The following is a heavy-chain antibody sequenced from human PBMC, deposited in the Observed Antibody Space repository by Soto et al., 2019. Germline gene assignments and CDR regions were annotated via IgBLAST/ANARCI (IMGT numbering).Heavy chain of an antibody. CDR1: GFTFSSYW. V-gene: IGHV3-7*05. CDR2: IKQDGSEK. J-gene: IGHJ4*02. Sequence: VGSLRLSCAASGFTFSSYWMSWVRQAPGKGLEWVANIKQDGSEKYYVDSVKGRFTISRDNAKNSLYLQMNSLRAEDTAVYYCARDGEGSGWYMSDYWGQGTLVTVSS. D-gene: IGHD6-19*01. CDR3: ARDGEGSGWYMSDY.